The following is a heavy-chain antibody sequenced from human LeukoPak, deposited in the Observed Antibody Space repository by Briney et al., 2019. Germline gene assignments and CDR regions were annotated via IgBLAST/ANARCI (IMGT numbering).Heavy chain of an antibody. CDR3: ARLNIQLWLDTFDI. CDR1: GGSISSFY. J-gene: IGHJ3*02. Sequence: PSETLSLTCTVSGGSISSFYWSWFRQPPGKGLEWIGYMYYSGSTYYNPSLKSRVTISVDTSKNQFSLKLSSVTAADTAVYYCARLNIQLWLDTFDIWGQGTMVTVSS. D-gene: IGHD5-18*01. CDR2: MYYSGST. V-gene: IGHV4-59*08.